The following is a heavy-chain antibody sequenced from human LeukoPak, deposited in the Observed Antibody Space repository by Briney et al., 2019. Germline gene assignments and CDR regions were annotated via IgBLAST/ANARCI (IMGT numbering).Heavy chain of an antibody. CDR2: FDPEDGET. Sequence: ASVKVSCKASGYTFTGYYMHWVRQAPGKGLEWMGGFDPEDGETIYAQKFQGRVTMTEDTSTDTAYMELSSLRSEDTAVYYCATDFRAMATQSGAFDFWGQGTMVTVSS. CDR3: ATDFRAMATQSGAFDF. CDR1: GYTFTGYY. V-gene: IGHV1-24*01. D-gene: IGHD5-24*01. J-gene: IGHJ3*01.